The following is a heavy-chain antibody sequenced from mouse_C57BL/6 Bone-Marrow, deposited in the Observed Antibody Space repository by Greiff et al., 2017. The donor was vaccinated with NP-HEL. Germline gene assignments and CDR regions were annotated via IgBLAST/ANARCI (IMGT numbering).Heavy chain of an antibody. J-gene: IGHJ3*01. CDR2: INPGDGDT. CDR3: ARGSY. CDR1: GYEFSNYW. Sequence: VQLQQPGAELVKPGASVKISCKASGYEFSNYWMNWVKQRPGKGLEWIGQINPGDGDTNSNGKFKDKATLTADKSSSTAYMQLSRLTSEDSAVYFCARGSYWGQGTLVTVSA. V-gene: IGHV1-80*01.